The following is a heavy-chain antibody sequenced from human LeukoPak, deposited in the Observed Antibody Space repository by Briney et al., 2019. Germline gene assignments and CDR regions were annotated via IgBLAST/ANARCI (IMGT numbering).Heavy chain of an antibody. V-gene: IGHV4-30-2*01. CDR2: IYHSGST. D-gene: IGHD2-2*01. CDR1: GGSISSGGYS. CDR3: ARGDIVVVPAAHHAFDI. Sequence: SETLSLTCAVSGGSISSGGYSWSWIRQPPGKGLEWIGYIYHSGSTYYNPSLKSRVTISVDRSKNQFSLKLSSVTAADTAVYYCARGDIVVVPAAHHAFDIWGQGTMVTVSS. J-gene: IGHJ3*02.